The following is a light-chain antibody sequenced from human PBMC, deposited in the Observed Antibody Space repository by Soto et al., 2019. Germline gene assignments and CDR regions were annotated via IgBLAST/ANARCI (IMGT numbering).Light chain of an antibody. CDR1: SSDVGAYNF. CDR3: SSYTTSNTLV. J-gene: IGLJ2*01. V-gene: IGLV2-14*03. Sequence: QSALTQPASVSGSPGQSITISCTGTSSDVGAYNFVSWYQQHPGKAPKLMIYDVTNRPSGVSSRFSGSKSGNTASLAISGLQAEDGADYYCSSYTTSNTLVFGGGTKLTVL. CDR2: DVT.